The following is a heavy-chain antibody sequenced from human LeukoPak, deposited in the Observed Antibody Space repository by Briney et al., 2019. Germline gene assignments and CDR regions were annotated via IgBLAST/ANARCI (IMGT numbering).Heavy chain of an antibody. CDR2: ISGSGGNT. J-gene: IGHJ4*02. V-gene: IGHV3-23*01. CDR3: AKGPPDSSSWYKRTEG. CDR1: GFTFSNYA. Sequence: GGSLKLSCAASGFTFSNYAMSWVRQAPGKGLEWVSAISGSGGNTYYADSVKGRFTISRDNSKNTLSVQMNSLRAEDTAVYYCAKGPPDSSSWYKRTEGWGQGTLVTVSS. D-gene: IGHD6-13*01.